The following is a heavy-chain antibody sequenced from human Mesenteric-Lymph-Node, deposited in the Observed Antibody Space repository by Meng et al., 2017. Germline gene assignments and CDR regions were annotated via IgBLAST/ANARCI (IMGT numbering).Heavy chain of an antibody. CDR1: GDIVSSNSAA. Sequence: HVQLQHSGPRLVKPSHTLSLTCAISGDIVSSNSAAWHWIRQSPSRGLEWLGRTYYRSKWYHEYAVSVKSRITISPDTPKNQFSLQLNSVTPEDTAIYYCARDWGDVRGGFDFWGQGTLVTVSS. J-gene: IGHJ4*02. CDR2: TYYRSKWYH. D-gene: IGHD3-10*02. CDR3: ARDWGDVRGGFDF. V-gene: IGHV6-1*01.